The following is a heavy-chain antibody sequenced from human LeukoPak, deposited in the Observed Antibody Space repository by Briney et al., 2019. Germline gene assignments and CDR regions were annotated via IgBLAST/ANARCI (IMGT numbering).Heavy chain of an antibody. D-gene: IGHD2-15*01. CDR3: APGWPTLDY. CDR2: INHSGST. V-gene: IGHV4-34*01. CDR1: GGSFSGYY. J-gene: IGHJ4*02. Sequence: SETLSLTCAVYGGSFSGYYRSWIRQPPGKGLEWIGEINHSGSTNYNPSLKSRVTISVDTSKNQFSLKLSSVTAADTAVYYCAPGWPTLDYWGQGTLVTVSS.